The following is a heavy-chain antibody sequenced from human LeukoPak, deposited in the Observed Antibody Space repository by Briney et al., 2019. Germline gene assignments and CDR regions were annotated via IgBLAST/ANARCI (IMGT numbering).Heavy chain of an antibody. CDR3: ARGSASGYFLYFDY. CDR2: IYSGGST. Sequence: GGSLRLSCAASGFTFSSYWMSWVRQAPGKGLEWVSVIYSGGSTYYADSVKGRFTISRDNSKNTLYLQMNSLRAEDTAVYYCARGSASGYFLYFDYWGQGTLVTVSS. CDR1: GFTFSSYW. V-gene: IGHV3-53*01. D-gene: IGHD3-22*01. J-gene: IGHJ4*02.